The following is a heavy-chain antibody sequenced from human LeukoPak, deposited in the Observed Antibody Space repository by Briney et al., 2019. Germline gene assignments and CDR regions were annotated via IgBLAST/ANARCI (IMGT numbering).Heavy chain of an antibody. D-gene: IGHD6-6*01. J-gene: IGHJ4*02. Sequence: TSETLSLTCAVYGGSFSGYYWSWIRQPPGKGLEWIGEINHSGSTNYNPSLKSRVTISVDTSKNQFSLKLSSVTAADTAVYYCARLRRPYRSSSGGFDYWGQGTLVTVSS. V-gene: IGHV4-34*01. CDR1: GGSFSGYY. CDR3: ARLRRPYRSSSGGFDY. CDR2: INHSGST.